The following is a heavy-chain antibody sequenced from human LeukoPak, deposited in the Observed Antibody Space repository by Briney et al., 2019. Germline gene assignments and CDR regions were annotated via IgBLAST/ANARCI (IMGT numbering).Heavy chain of an antibody. V-gene: IGHV1-2*02. Sequence: ASVKVSCKASGYTFTGYYMHWVRQAPGQGLEWMGWINPNSGGTNYAQKFQGRVTMTRDTSISTAYMEPSRLRSDDTAVYYCARDHGATYYYDSSGYYYGEGDYWGQGTLVTVSS. D-gene: IGHD3-22*01. CDR3: ARDHGATYYYDSSGYYYGEGDY. J-gene: IGHJ4*02. CDR2: INPNSGGT. CDR1: GYTFTGYY.